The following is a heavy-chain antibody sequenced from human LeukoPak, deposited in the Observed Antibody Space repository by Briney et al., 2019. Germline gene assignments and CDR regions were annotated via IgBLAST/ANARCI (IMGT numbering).Heavy chain of an antibody. D-gene: IGHD4-11*01. V-gene: IGHV4-34*01. J-gene: IGHJ4*02. CDR3: ARPTNSSRMTTDPFDY. Sequence: SETLSLTCAVYGGSFSGYYWSWIRQPPGKGLEWIGEINHSGSTNYNPSLKSRVTISVDTSKNQFFLKLSSVTAADTAVYYCARPTNSSRMTTDPFDYWGQGTLVTVSS. CDR2: INHSGST. CDR1: GGSFSGYY.